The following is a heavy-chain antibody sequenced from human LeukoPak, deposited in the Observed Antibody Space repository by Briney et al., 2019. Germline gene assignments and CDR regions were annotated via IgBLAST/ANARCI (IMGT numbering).Heavy chain of an antibody. J-gene: IGHJ4*02. Sequence: GGSLRLSCAASGFTFSSYWMHWVRHAPGKGLVWVSRTNSDGSSTSYADSVKGRFTISRDNAKNTLYLQMNRLRAEDTAVYYCASSPDYWGQGTLVTVSS. CDR2: TNSDGSST. V-gene: IGHV3-74*01. CDR3: ASSPDY. CDR1: GFTFSSYW.